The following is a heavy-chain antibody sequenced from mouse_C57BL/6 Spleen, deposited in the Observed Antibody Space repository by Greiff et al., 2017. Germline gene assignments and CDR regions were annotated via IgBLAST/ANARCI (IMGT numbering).Heavy chain of an antibody. CDR3: ARRYYYGEDWYFDV. CDR1: GYTFTSYW. CDR2: IYPGSGST. J-gene: IGHJ1*03. Sequence: QVQLQQPGAELVKPGASVKMSCKASGYTFTSYWITWVKQRPGQGLEWIGDIYPGSGSTNYNEKFKSKATLTVDTSSSTAYMQLSSLTSEDSAVYYCARRYYYGEDWYFDVWGTGTTVTVSS. D-gene: IGHD1-1*01. V-gene: IGHV1-55*01.